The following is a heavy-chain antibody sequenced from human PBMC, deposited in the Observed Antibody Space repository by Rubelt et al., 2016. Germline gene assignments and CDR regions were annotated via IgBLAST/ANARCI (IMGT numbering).Heavy chain of an antibody. CDR3: AGDYGGNY. Sequence: EVQLVESGGGLVQHGGSLRRSCAASGFSVSNNYMSRVRQAPGKGLEWVSVIYSDGSTYYADSVTGRFTISRHNSKNTLYLEMNSRRTEDTAVYYCAGDYGGNYWGQGTLVTVSS. CDR2: IYSDGST. D-gene: IGHD4-23*01. J-gene: IGHJ4*02. V-gene: IGHV3-53*04. CDR1: GFSVSNNY.